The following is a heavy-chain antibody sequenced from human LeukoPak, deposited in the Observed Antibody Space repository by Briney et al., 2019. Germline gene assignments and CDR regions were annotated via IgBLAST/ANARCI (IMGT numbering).Heavy chain of an antibody. J-gene: IGHJ4*02. CDR2: LCTGRST. V-gene: IGHV4-4*07. Sequence: PSETLSLTCTVSGGSISNYYWSWIRQPAGKGLEWIGRLCTGRSTNYNPSLKSRVTMSLDTSNNQFSLKLTSLTAADTAVYYCARESRVLIGDGYYLDSWGPGTLVTVSS. CDR3: ARESRVLIGDGYYLDS. D-gene: IGHD3-3*01. CDR1: GGSISNYY.